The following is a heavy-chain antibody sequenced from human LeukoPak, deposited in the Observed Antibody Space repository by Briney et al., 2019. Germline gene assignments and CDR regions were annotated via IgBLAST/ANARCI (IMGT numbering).Heavy chain of an antibody. Sequence: GGSLRLSCAASGFTFSSYGMHWVRQAPGEGLEWVAVIWYDGSNKYYADSVKGRFAISRDNSKNTLYLQMNSLRAEDTAVYYCARGEWELPNWGQGTLVTVSS. CDR1: GFTFSSYG. D-gene: IGHD1-26*01. CDR2: IWYDGSNK. J-gene: IGHJ4*02. CDR3: ARGEWELPN. V-gene: IGHV3-33*01.